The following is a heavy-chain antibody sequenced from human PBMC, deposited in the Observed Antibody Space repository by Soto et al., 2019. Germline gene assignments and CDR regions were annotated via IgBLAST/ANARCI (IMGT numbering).Heavy chain of an antibody. D-gene: IGHD1-7*01. J-gene: IGHJ4*02. CDR3: ARLPYNWNYVGESDY. V-gene: IGHV5-10-1*01. Sequence: PGESLKISCKGSGYSFTSYWISWVRQMPGKGLEWMGRIDPSDSYTNYSPSFQGHVTISADKSISTAYLQWSSLKASDTAMYYCARLPYNWNYVGESDYWGQGTLGTVSA. CDR1: GYSFTSYW. CDR2: IDPSDSYT.